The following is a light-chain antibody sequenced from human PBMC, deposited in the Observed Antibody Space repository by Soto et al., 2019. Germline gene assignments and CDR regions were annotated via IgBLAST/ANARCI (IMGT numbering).Light chain of an antibody. J-gene: IGKJ2*01. V-gene: IGKV1-27*01. CDR2: DAS. Sequence: DIQMTQSPSSLSASVGDRVTITCRASQGISDYLAWYQQRPGKVPKLLIYDASTLQSGVPSRFSGSRSGTDFTLTISSLQPEDVATYYCQKYHSAPYTFGQGTKVDIK. CDR3: QKYHSAPYT. CDR1: QGISDY.